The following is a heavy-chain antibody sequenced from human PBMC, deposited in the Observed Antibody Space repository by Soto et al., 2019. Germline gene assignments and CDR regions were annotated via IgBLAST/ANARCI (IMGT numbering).Heavy chain of an antibody. CDR2: MNPNSGNT. D-gene: IGHD3-10*01. J-gene: IGHJ6*03. Sequence: QVQLVQSGAEVKKPGASVKVSCKASGYTFTSYDINWVRQATGQGLEWMGWMNPNSGNTGYAQKFQGRVTMTRNTSISTAYMELSSLRSEDTAVYYCARGRGVRGVIKVDYYYYMDVWGKGTTVTVSS. CDR1: GYTFTSYD. V-gene: IGHV1-8*01. CDR3: ARGRGVRGVIKVDYYYYMDV.